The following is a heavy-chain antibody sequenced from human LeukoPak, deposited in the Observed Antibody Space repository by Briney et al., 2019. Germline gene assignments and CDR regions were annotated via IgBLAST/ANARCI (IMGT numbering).Heavy chain of an antibody. CDR1: GYTFTGYY. CDR2: INPNSGGT. CDR3: ARDSIAVAGFDY. D-gene: IGHD6-19*01. Sequence: ASVKVSCKASGYTFTGYYMHWVRQAPGQGLERMGWINPNSGGTNYAQKFQGRVTMTRDTSISTAYMELSRLRSDDTAVYYCARDSIAVAGFDYWGQGTLVTVSS. J-gene: IGHJ4*02. V-gene: IGHV1-2*02.